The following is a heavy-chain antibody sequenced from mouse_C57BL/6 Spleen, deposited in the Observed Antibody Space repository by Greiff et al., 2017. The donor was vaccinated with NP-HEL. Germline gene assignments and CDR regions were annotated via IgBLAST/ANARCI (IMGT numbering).Heavy chain of an antibody. CDR2: FYPGSGSI. CDR1: GYTFTEYT. J-gene: IGHJ4*01. V-gene: IGHV1-62-2*01. Sequence: VKLQQSGAELVKPGASVKLSCKASGYTFTEYTIHWVKQRSGQGLEWIGWFYPGSGSIKYNEKFKDKATLTADKSSSTVYMELSRLTSEDSAVYFCARHEEKDAPFDYAMDYWGQGTSVTVSS. CDR3: ARHEEKDAPFDYAMDY.